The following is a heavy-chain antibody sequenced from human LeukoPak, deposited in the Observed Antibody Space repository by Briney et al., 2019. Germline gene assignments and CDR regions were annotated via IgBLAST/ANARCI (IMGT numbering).Heavy chain of an antibody. CDR2: IYCSGST. CDR3: AREDV. J-gene: IGHJ6*02. Sequence: SETLSLTCTVSDGSVSSGSYYWSWIRQPPGKGLEWIGYIYCSGSTTYNPSLKSRVTISVDTSKNQFSLKLSSVTAADTALYYCAREDVWGQGTTVTVSS. V-gene: IGHV4-61*01. CDR1: DGSVSSGSYY.